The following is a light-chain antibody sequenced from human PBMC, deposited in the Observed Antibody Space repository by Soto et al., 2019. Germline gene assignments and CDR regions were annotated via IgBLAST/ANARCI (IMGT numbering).Light chain of an antibody. V-gene: IGKV3-15*01. CDR2: GAS. CDR1: QSVSGN. Sequence: EIVMTQSPATLSVSPGERATLSCRASQSVSGNLAWYQQKPGQAPRLLIYGASTRATGIPARFSGSVSGTEFTLSISSLQSEDFAVYYCQQYNNWPPFTFGPGTKVDIK. CDR3: QQYNNWPPFT. J-gene: IGKJ3*01.